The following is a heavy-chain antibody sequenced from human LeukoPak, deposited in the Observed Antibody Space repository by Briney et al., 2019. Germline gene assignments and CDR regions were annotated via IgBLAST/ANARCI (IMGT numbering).Heavy chain of an antibody. CDR1: DFTFSSYW. Sequence: GGSLRLSCAPSDFTFSSYWLTWVRQAPGKGLEWVANIKQDGSEKYYVDSVKGRFTISRDNAKNSLYLQMNSLRAEDTALYYCAKDIGELGSGSYYNGLDYWGQGTLVTVSS. J-gene: IGHJ4*02. D-gene: IGHD3-10*01. CDR3: AKDIGELGSGSYYNGLDY. CDR2: IKQDGSEK. V-gene: IGHV3-7*03.